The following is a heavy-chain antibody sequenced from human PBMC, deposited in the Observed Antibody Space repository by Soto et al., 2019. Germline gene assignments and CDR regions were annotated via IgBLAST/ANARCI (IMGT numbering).Heavy chain of an antibody. CDR1: GGSISSGGYY. Sequence: SETLSLTCTVSGGSISSGGYYWSWIRQHPGKGLEWIGYIYYSGSTYYNPSLKSRVTISVDTSKNQFSLKLSSVTAADTAVYYCARDRLRANYDFWSGPSLGYGMDDSGQGTTVTVS. J-gene: IGHJ6*02. D-gene: IGHD3-3*01. CDR3: ARDRLRANYDFWSGPSLGYGMDD. CDR2: IYYSGST. V-gene: IGHV4-31*03.